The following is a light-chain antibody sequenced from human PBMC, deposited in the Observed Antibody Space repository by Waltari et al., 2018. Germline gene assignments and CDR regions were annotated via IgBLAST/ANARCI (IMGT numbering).Light chain of an antibody. CDR3: AAWDDSLNGPV. V-gene: IGLV1-44*01. CDR2: SNN. CDR1: SPHIASNT. J-gene: IGLJ3*02. Sequence: QSVLTQPPSASGTPGPRVTISCSGSSPHIASNTVNWYQQLPGTAPKLLIYSNNPRPSGVPDRFSGSKSGTSASLAISGLQSEDEADYYCAAWDDSLNGPVFGGGTKLTVL.